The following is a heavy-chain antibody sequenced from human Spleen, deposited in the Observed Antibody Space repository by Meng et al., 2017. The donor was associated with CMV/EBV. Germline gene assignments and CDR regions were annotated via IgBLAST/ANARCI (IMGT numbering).Heavy chain of an antibody. Sequence: ISGVRQDRGQGLEWMGGIIPIFGTANYAQKCQDRVTITTDESTSTAYMELSSLRSEDTAVYYCARGGGETYCSGGSCYRPYNWFDPWGQGTLVTVSS. CDR3: ARGGGETYCSGGSCYRPYNWFDP. J-gene: IGHJ5*02. D-gene: IGHD2-15*01. CDR2: IIPIFGTA. V-gene: IGHV1-69*05.